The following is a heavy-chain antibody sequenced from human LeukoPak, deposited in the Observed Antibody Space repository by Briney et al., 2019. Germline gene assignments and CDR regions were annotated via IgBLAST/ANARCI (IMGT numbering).Heavy chain of an antibody. CDR1: GYTFTSYD. CDR2: MNPNSGNT. V-gene: IGHV1-8*03. CDR3: ARTPPNWGIDY. J-gene: IGHJ4*02. D-gene: IGHD7-27*01. Sequence: ASVRVSCKASGYTFTSYDISWVRQATGQGLEWMGWMNPNSGNTGYAQKFQGRVTITRDTSISTAYMELSSLRSEDTAVYYCARTPPNWGIDYWGQGTLVTVSS.